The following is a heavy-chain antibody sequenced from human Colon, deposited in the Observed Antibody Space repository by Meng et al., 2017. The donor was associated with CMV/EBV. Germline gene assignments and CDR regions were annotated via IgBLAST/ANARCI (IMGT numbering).Heavy chain of an antibody. CDR3: ARESQGLVPTTYFDY. Sequence: GESLKISCAASGFTFSSYNMNWVRQAPGKGLEWVSYITISSSRIFYADSVKGRFTISRDNAKESLYLQISNLRAEDTAVYYCARESQGLVPTTYFDYWGRGTLVTVSS. D-gene: IGHD6-19*01. CDR1: GFTFSSYN. CDR2: ITISSSRI. V-gene: IGHV3-48*04. J-gene: IGHJ4*02.